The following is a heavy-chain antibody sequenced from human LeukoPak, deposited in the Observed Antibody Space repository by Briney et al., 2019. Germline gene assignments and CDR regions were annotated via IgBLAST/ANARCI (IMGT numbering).Heavy chain of an antibody. Sequence: PGGSLRLSCAASGFTFSSYSMNWVRQAPGKGLEWVSSISSSSSYIYYADSVKGRFIISRDNAKNSLYLQVNSLRAEDTAVYYCARDGFSSSWYSILWGQGTLVTVSS. J-gene: IGHJ4*02. CDR3: ARDGFSSSWYSIL. CDR1: GFTFSSYS. V-gene: IGHV3-21*01. CDR2: ISSSSSYI. D-gene: IGHD6-13*01.